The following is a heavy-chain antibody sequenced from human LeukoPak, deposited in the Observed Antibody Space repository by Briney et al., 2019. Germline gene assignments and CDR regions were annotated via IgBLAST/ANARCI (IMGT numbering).Heavy chain of an antibody. D-gene: IGHD3-22*01. CDR3: ARDILNRYYYDSSGDLVY. V-gene: IGHV1-18*01. Sequence: ASVKVSCKASGYTFTSYGISWVRQAPGQGLEWMGWISAYNGNTNYAQKLQGRVAMTTDTSTSTAYMELRSLRSDDTAVYYCARDILNRYYYDSSGDLVYWGQGTLVTVSS. J-gene: IGHJ4*02. CDR1: GYTFTSYG. CDR2: ISAYNGNT.